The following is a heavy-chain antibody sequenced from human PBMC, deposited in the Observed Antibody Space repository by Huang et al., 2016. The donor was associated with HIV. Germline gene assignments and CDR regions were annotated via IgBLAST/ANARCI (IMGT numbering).Heavy chain of an antibody. Sequence: QVQLVQSGVEVKKPGASVKVSCKASGYTFTSYGIRWVRQAPGQGLAWMGWIRAYNVVRNYAQNVQGRVTMTTDTSTSTAYMELRSLRSDDAAVYYCARDSPLLGVVIVVVPTAPNAFDIWGQGTMVTVSS. D-gene: IGHD2-2*01. CDR1: GYTFTSYG. CDR3: ARDSPLLGVVIVVVPTAPNAFDI. V-gene: IGHV1-18*01. CDR2: IRAYNVVR. J-gene: IGHJ3*02.